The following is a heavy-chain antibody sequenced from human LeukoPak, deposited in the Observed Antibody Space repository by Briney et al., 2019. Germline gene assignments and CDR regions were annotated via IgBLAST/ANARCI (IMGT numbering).Heavy chain of an antibody. CDR1: GFTFSSYA. CDR3: ANSPLATSKPS. J-gene: IGHJ4*02. CDR2: IGASGTTT. D-gene: IGHD1-1*01. Sequence: GGSLRLSCAASGFTFSSYAMNWVRQGPGKGLEWVTSIGASGTTTDYADSVKGRFTISRDNSKNTLYLQMNSLRVEDTAIYYCANSPLATSKPSWGQGTLVTVSS. V-gene: IGHV3-23*01.